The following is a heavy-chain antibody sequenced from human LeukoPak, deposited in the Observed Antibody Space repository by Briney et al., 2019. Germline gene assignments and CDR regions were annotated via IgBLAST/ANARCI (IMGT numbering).Heavy chain of an antibody. D-gene: IGHD6-6*01. CDR1: GGSISSYY. J-gene: IGHJ3*02. CDR3: ASPRGIAARPDDAFDI. V-gene: IGHV4-59*01. CDR2: IYYSGST. Sequence: SETLSLTCTVSGGSISSYYWSWIRQPPGKGLEWIGYIYYSGSTNYNPSLKSRVTISVDTSKNQFSLKLSSVTAADTAVYYCASPRGIAARPDDAFDIWGQGTMVTVSS.